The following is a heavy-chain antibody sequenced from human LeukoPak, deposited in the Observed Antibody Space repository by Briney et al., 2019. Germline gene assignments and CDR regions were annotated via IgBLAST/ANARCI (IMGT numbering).Heavy chain of an antibody. J-gene: IGHJ4*02. CDR1: GFTFSSYA. CDR3: ARGLPGTLDY. CDR2: ISYDGSNK. V-gene: IGHV3-30*04. Sequence: QPGGSLRLSCAASGFTFSSYAMHWVRQAPGKGPEWVAVISYDGSNKYYADSVKGRLTISRDNSKNTLYLQMNSLRAEDTAVYYCARGLPGTLDYWGQGTLVTVSS. D-gene: IGHD1-1*01.